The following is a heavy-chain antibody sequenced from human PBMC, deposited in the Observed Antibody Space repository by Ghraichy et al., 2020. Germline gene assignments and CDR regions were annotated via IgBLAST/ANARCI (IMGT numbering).Heavy chain of an antibody. Sequence: GGSLRLSCAASGFTFSNAWMSWVRQAPGKGLKWVGRIKSKTDGGTTDYAAPVKGRFAMSRDDSKNTLYLQMNSLKIDDTGVYYCIALPPLQFLEGGWGQGTLVTVSS. CDR1: GFTFSNAW. V-gene: IGHV3-15*01. J-gene: IGHJ4*02. CDR3: IALPPLQFLEGG. CDR2: IKSKTDGGTT. D-gene: IGHD3-3*01.